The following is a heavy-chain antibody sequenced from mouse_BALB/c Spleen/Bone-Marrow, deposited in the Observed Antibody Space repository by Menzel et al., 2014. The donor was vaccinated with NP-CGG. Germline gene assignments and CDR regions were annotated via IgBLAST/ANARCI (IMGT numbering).Heavy chain of an antibody. CDR3: TRGEDY. J-gene: IGHJ2*01. V-gene: IGHV14-3*02. CDR2: IDPANGNT. CDR1: GFNIKDTF. Sequence: VQLQQSGAELVKPGASVKLSCTGSGFNIKDTFMHWVKQRPEQGLEWIGRIDPANGNTKYDPKFQGKATITADTSSNTAYLQLTSLTPEDTAVYYCTRGEDYWGQGTTLAVSS.